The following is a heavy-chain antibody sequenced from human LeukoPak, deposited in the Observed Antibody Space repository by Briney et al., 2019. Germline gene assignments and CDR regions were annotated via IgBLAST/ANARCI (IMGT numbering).Heavy chain of an antibody. CDR1: GGSFSGYY. Sequence: SETLSLTCAVYGGSFSGYYWSWIRQPPGKGLEWIGEINHSGSTNYNPSLKSRVTISVDTSKNQFSLKLSSVTAADTAVYYCARGGFSGYYYDSSGYYRHWGQGTLVTVSS. CDR2: INHSGST. J-gene: IGHJ1*01. D-gene: IGHD3-22*01. V-gene: IGHV4-34*01. CDR3: ARGGFSGYYYDSSGYYRH.